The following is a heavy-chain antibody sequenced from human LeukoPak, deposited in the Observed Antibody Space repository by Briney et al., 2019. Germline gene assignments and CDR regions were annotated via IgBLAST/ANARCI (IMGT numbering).Heavy chain of an antibody. Sequence: SQTLSLTCTVSGGSISSGGYYWSWIRQPPGKGLEWIGYMYHSGSGNYNPTLKSRVTISVDTSTNQFSLKLISVTVADTAVYYCARWALQSAFDIWGQGTMVTVSS. CDR1: GGSISSGGYY. V-gene: IGHV4-61*08. J-gene: IGHJ3*02. CDR2: MYHSGSG. CDR3: ARWALQSAFDI.